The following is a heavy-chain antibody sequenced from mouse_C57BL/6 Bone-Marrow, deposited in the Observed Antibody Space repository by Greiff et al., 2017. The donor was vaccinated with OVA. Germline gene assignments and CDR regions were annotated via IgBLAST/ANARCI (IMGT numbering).Heavy chain of an antibody. J-gene: IGHJ4*01. V-gene: IGHV1-61*01. Sequence: VQLQQSGAELVRPGSSVKLSCKASGYTFTSYWMDWVKQRPGQGLEWIGNIYPSDSETHYNQKFKDKATLTVDKSSSTAYMQLSSLTSEDSAVYYCAKVGVVAPYAMDYWGQGTSVTVSS. CDR3: AKVGVVAPYAMDY. CDR1: GYTFTSYW. D-gene: IGHD1-1*01. CDR2: IYPSDSET.